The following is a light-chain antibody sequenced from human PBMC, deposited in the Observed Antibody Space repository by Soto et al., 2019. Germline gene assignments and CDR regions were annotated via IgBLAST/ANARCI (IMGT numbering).Light chain of an antibody. Sequence: EIVLTQSPGTLSLSPGERATRSCRASQSVSSSYLAWYQQKPGQAPRLLIYGASSRATGIPDRFSGSGSGTDFTLTISRLEPEDFAVYYCQQYGSSPGTFGQGTKVEIQ. CDR1: QSVSSSY. CDR2: GAS. CDR3: QQYGSSPGT. V-gene: IGKV3-20*01. J-gene: IGKJ1*01.